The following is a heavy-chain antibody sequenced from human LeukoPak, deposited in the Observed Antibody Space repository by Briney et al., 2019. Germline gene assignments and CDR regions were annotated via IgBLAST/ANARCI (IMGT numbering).Heavy chain of an antibody. V-gene: IGHV1-18*01. CDR2: INTYNDNT. J-gene: IGHJ4*02. CDR3: ARGWELHE. Sequence: ASVKVSCKASGYTFTSYGKSWVRQAPGQGLEWMGWINTYNDNTDYAQKVQGRVTMTTDTSTSTAYMELTSLRSDDTAVYYCARGWELHEWGQGTLVTVSS. D-gene: IGHD1-26*01. CDR1: GYTFTSYG.